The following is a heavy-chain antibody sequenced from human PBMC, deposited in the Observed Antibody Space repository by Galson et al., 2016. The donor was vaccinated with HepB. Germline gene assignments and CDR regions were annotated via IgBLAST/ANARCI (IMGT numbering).Heavy chain of an antibody. CDR1: GFIFSTYW. D-gene: IGHD1-7*01. CDR2: INRDGSTT. V-gene: IGHV3-74*01. CDR3: ARGCPETTYYYYMDV. J-gene: IGHJ6*03. Sequence: SLRLSCAASGFIFSTYWMHWVRQVPGKGLVWVSRINRDGSTTSYADSVKGRFTITRDNAKNTLYLQIDSLRAEDTAAYYCARGCPETTYYYYMDVWGKGTTVAVSS.